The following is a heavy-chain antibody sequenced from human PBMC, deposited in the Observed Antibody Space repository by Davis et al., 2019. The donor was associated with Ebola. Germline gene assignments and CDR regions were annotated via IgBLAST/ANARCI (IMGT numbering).Heavy chain of an antibody. CDR3: AREGLYGDYPPYYYYGMDV. J-gene: IGHJ6*02. CDR1: GGTFSSYA. V-gene: IGHV1-69*10. Sequence: SVKVSCKASGGTFSSYAISWVRQAPGQGLEWMGGIIPILGIANYAQKFQGRVTITADESTSTAYMELSSLRSEDTAVYYCAREGLYGDYPPYYYYGMDVWGQGTTVTVSS. D-gene: IGHD4-17*01. CDR2: IIPILGIA.